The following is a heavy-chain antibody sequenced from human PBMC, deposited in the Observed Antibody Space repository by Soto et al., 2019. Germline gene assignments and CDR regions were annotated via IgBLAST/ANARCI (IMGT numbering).Heavy chain of an antibody. CDR1: GGTFSSYA. J-gene: IGHJ5*02. CDR3: ARDVVVVPAADPSLNWFDP. V-gene: IGHV1-69*06. CDR2: IIPIFGTA. Sequence: SVKVSCKASGGTFSSYAISWVRQAPGQGLEWMGGIIPIFGTANYAQKFQGRVTITADKSTSTAYMELSSLRSEDTAVYYCARDVVVVPAADPSLNWFDPWGQGTLVTVSS. D-gene: IGHD2-2*01.